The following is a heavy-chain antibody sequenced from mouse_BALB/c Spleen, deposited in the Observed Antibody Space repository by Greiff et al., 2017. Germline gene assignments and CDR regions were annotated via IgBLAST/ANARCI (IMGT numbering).Heavy chain of an antibody. D-gene: IGHD2-2*01. CDR3: ARYGSYYAMDY. J-gene: IGHJ4*01. Sequence: DVQLQESGPGLVKPSQSLSLTCSVTGYSITSGYYWNWIRQFPGNKLEWMGYISYDGSNNYNPSLKNRISITRDTSKNQFFLKLNSVTTEDTATYYCARYGSYYAMDYWGQGTSVTVSS. CDR2: ISYDGSN. V-gene: IGHV3-6*02. CDR1: GYSITSGYY.